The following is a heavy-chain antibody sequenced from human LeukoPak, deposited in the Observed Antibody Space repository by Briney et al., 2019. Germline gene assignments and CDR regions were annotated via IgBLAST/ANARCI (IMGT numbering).Heavy chain of an antibody. Sequence: PGGSLRLSCAASGFTFSSYAMHWVRQAPGKGLEYVSAISSNGGSTYYANSVKGRFTISRDNSKNTLYLQMGSLRAEDMAVYYCATTHPGYGPHRTDSGWPTPFDYWGQGTLVTVSS. CDR2: ISSNGGST. J-gene: IGHJ4*02. CDR1: GFTFSSYA. V-gene: IGHV3-64*01. CDR3: ATTHPGYGPHRTDSGWPTPFDY. D-gene: IGHD3-10*01.